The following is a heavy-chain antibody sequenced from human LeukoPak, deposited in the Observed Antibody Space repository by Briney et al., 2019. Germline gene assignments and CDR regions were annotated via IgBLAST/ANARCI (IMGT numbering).Heavy chain of an antibody. D-gene: IGHD1-26*01. V-gene: IGHV3-30-3*01. CDR1: GLTFSSYA. CDR2: ISYDGSNK. J-gene: IGHJ4*02. CDR3: ARDYVGATTAYYFDY. Sequence: GRSLRLSCAASGLTFSSYAMHWVRQAPGKGLEWVAVISYDGSNKYYADPVKGRFTISRDNSKNTLYLQMNSLRAEDTAVYYCARDYVGATTAYYFDYWGQGTLVTVSS.